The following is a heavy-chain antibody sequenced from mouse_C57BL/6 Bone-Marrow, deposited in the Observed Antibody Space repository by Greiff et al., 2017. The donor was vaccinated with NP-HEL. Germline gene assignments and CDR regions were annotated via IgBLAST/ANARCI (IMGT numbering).Heavy chain of an antibody. V-gene: IGHV5-6*01. CDR1: GFTFSSYG. CDR3: ACLYDCYGYAMDY. Sequence: EVMLVESGGDLVKPGGSLKLSCAASGFTFSSYGMSWVRQTPDKRLEWVATISSGGSYTYYPDSVTGRFTISRDNAKNTLYLQMSSLKSEDTAMYYCACLYDCYGYAMDYWGQGTSVTVSS. J-gene: IGHJ4*01. CDR2: ISSGGSYT. D-gene: IGHD2-3*01.